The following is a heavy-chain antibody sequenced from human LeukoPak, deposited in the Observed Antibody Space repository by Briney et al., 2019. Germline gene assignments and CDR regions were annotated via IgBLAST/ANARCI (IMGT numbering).Heavy chain of an antibody. J-gene: IGHJ5*02. D-gene: IGHD4-23*01. CDR1: GGSISSGSYY. Sequence: PSETLSLTCNVSGGSISSGSYYWGWIRQPPGKGLEWIGSIYYSGNTYYNPSLKSRVTISVDTSKNQFSLKLSSVTAADTAVYYCARVNSPNYFDPWGQGTLVTVSS. CDR3: ARVNSPNYFDP. V-gene: IGHV4-39*07. CDR2: IYYSGNT.